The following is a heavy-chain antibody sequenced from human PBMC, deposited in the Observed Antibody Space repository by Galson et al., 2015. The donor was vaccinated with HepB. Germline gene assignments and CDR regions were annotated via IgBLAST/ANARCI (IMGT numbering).Heavy chain of an antibody. Sequence: SLILSCAASGFTFSSYAMHWVRQAPGKGLEYVSAISSNGGSTYYADSVKGRFTISRDNSKNTLYLQMSSLRAEDTAVYYCVKDPTSGLDDSSGYYPFDYWGQGTLVTVSS. CDR3: VKDPTSGLDDSSGYYPFDY. D-gene: IGHD3-22*01. CDR2: ISSNGGST. J-gene: IGHJ4*02. CDR1: GFTFSSYA. V-gene: IGHV3-64D*06.